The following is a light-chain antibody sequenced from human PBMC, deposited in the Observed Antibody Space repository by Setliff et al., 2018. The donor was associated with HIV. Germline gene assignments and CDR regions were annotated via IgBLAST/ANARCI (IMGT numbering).Light chain of an antibody. CDR1: SSDVGSYNR. J-gene: IGLJ1*01. Sequence: QSALTQPPSVSGSPGQSVTISCTGISSDVGSYNRVSWYQQPPGTAPKLMIYEVNNRPSGVPDRFSGSKSGNTASLTISGLQAEDEADYYCSSYTSISTYVFGTGTKVTVL. CDR2: EVN. CDR3: SSYTSISTYV. V-gene: IGLV2-18*02.